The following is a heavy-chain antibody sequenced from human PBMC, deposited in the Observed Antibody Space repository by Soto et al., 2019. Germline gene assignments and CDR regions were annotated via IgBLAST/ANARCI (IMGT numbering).Heavy chain of an antibody. Sequence: RICCAACRLIFSSYAMSVDRQAPGKGLEWVSAISGSGGSTYYADSVKGRFTISRDNSKNTLYLQMNSLRAEDTAVYYCAKDQSGRDYGDEDGMDVWGQGTTVTVSS. D-gene: IGHD4-17*01. J-gene: IGHJ6*02. CDR3: AKDQSGRDYGDEDGMDV. V-gene: IGHV3-23*01. CDR1: RLIFSSYA. CDR2: ISGSGGST.